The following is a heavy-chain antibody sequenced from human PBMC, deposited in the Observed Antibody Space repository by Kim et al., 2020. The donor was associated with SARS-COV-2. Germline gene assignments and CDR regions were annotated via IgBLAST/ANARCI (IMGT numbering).Heavy chain of an antibody. V-gene: IGHV3-73*01. J-gene: IGHJ3*02. CDR1: GFTFSDSA. CDR2: SRSKVNGYAT. Sequence: WGSLRLSCGASGFTFSDSAMHWVRRASGKGLEWVVRSRSKVNGYATAYSASVRGTFTISRDDSRNTAYLQMNSLKTEDTAVYYCTRVPGTTVACWDALDIWGPGTMIAVSS. D-gene: IGHD1-1*01. CDR3: TRVPGTTVACWDALDI.